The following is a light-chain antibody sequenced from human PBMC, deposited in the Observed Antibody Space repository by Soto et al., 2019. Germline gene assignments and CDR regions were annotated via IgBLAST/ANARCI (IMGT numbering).Light chain of an antibody. V-gene: IGLV1-44*01. Sequence: QLVLTQPPSASGTPGQTITISCSGSSFNIGRETVHWYQQFPGTAPKLLMYSNDQRRSGVPDRFSGAKAGTSASLAISGLQFEDEADYYCATWDDSLKSPVFGGGTKLTVL. CDR1: SFNIGRET. CDR2: SND. J-gene: IGLJ2*01. CDR3: ATWDDSLKSPV.